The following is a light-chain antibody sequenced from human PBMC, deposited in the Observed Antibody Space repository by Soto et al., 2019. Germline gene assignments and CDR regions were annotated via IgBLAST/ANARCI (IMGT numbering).Light chain of an antibody. CDR3: HQSYSTPWT. V-gene: IGKV1-39*01. CDR1: QSISTY. CDR2: DAS. Sequence: DIQMTQSPSSLSASVVDRVTITFRASQSISTYLNWYQHKPGKAPKLLIYDASTLQSGVPLRFSGSGSGTDFALTISSLQPEDFAIYYCHQSYSTPWTFGQGTKVDIK. J-gene: IGKJ1*01.